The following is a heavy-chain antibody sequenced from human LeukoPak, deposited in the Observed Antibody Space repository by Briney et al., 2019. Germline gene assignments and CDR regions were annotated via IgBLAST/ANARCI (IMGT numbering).Heavy chain of an antibody. D-gene: IGHD6-13*01. CDR2: LIGSSGNT. Sequence: PGGSLRLSCAAFGFTFSSYSMTWVRQAPGKGLEWVSSLIGSSGNTCYADSVKGRFSIFRDNSRNMLFLQMNSLRAEDTAVYYCVRGAAGPDNWGQGTLVTVSS. V-gene: IGHV3-23*01. CDR3: VRGAAGPDN. CDR1: GFTFSSYS. J-gene: IGHJ4*02.